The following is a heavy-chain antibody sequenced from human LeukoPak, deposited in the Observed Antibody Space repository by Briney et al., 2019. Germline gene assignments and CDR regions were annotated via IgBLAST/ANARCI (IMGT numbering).Heavy chain of an antibody. CDR3: ARHFRRFEYDY. CDR2: IDPSDSYT. V-gene: IGHV5-10-1*01. D-gene: IGHD3-10*01. CDR1: GYSFISYW. J-gene: IGHJ4*01. Sequence: GESEKISCKGSGYSFISYWISWVRQMPGKGLEWMGRIDPSDSYTNYSPSSQGHVTISADKSISTAYLQWSSLKASDTAMYYCARHFRRFEYDYWGHRTLVTVSS.